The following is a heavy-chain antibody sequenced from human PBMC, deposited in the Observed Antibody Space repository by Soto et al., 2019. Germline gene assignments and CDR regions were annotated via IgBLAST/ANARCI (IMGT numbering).Heavy chain of an antibody. CDR1: GFTFSSDA. CDR2: ISGSGGST. D-gene: IGHD4-17*01. CDR3: AKTLTVTTPYYFDS. J-gene: IGHJ4*02. Sequence: PGGSLRLSCAASGFTFSSDAMSWVRQAPGKGLEWVSAISGSGGSTYYADSVKGRFTISRDNSKNTLYLQMNSLRAEDTAVYSCAKTLTVTTPYYFDSWGQGTLVTVSS. V-gene: IGHV3-23*01.